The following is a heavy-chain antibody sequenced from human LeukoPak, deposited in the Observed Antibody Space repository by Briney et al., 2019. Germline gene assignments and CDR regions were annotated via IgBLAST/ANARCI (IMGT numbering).Heavy chain of an antibody. V-gene: IGHV3-48*01. J-gene: IGHJ4*02. D-gene: IGHD2-15*01. CDR2: ISRDSGIK. CDR3: VRDNPRCCGVVPANIDDY. Sequence: GGSLRLSCAASGFIISGDSMNWVRQAPGKGLEWIAYISRDSGIKYYADSVRGRFTISRDNAKSSLYLQMHSLRAEDTAVYCCVRDNPRCCGVVPANIDDYWGQGTLVTVSS. CDR1: GFIISGDS.